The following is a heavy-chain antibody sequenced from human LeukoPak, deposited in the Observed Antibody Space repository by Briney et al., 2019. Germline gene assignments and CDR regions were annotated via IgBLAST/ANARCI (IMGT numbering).Heavy chain of an antibody. V-gene: IGHV4-59*01. J-gene: IGHJ4*02. CDR2: IYYSGYT. CDR1: GGSISSYY. CDR3: ARDTPAAGTFDY. D-gene: IGHD6-13*01. Sequence: SETLSLTCTVSGGSISSYYWSWIRQPPGKDLEWIGHIYYSGYTNYNPSLNSRVTISIDTSKNQFSLNLSSVTAADTAVYYCARDTPAAGTFDYWGQGTLVTVSS.